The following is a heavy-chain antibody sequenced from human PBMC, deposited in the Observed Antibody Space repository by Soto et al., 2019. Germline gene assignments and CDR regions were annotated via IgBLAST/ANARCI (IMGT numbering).Heavy chain of an antibody. V-gene: IGHV3-48*01. CDR1: GSTFSRYS. J-gene: IGHJ4*02. Sequence: GGSLRLSCAASGSTFSRYSMNWVRQAPGMGLEWVSYFIGVSITLYYADSVKGCFTFSRDNAKTSLYLQMNSLRAEDTVVYYCARDGYSSGWYSFDYWGQGTLVTVSS. CDR2: FIGVSITL. CDR3: ARDGYSSGWYSFDY. D-gene: IGHD6-19*01.